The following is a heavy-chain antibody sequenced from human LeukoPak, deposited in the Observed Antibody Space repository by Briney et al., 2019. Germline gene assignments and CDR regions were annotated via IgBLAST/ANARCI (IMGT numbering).Heavy chain of an antibody. Sequence: GASVKVSCKASAYTFTSYGISWVRQAPGQGLEWMGWISAYNGNTNYAQKLQGRVTMTTDTSTSTAYMELSSLRSEDTAVYYCARGMYYYDSSGYYPDAFDIWGQGTMVTVSS. CDR2: ISAYNGNT. J-gene: IGHJ3*02. CDR1: AYTFTSYG. V-gene: IGHV1-18*01. D-gene: IGHD3-22*01. CDR3: ARGMYYYDSSGYYPDAFDI.